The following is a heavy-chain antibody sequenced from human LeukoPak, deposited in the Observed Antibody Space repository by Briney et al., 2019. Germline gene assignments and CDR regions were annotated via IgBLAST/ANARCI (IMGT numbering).Heavy chain of an antibody. CDR2: IKHDGSKK. J-gene: IGHJ3*02. D-gene: IGHD1-26*01. Sequence: GGSLRLSCAASGFTFSSDWMTWVRQAPGKGLEWVANIKHDGSKKYYVDSVKGRFTISTDTAKNSLYLQMDSLRAEDTAVYYCARDFNPLYSGTYYDAFDIWGQGTMVTVSS. CDR1: GFTFSSDW. CDR3: ARDFNPLYSGTYYDAFDI. V-gene: IGHV3-7*01.